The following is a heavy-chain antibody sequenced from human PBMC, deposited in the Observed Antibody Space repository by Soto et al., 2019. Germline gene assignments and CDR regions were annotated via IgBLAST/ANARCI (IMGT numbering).Heavy chain of an antibody. V-gene: IGHV1-18*01. CDR2: TSAYNGNT. CDR1: GYTFTSYG. J-gene: IGHJ6*02. CDR3: ARDERSSSWYHYYYYGMDV. D-gene: IGHD6-13*01. Sequence: GASVKVSCKASGYTFTSYGISWVRQAPGQGLEWMGWTSAYNGNTNYAQKLQGRVTMTTDTSTSTAYMELRSLRSDDTAVYYCARDERSSSWYHYYYYGMDVWGQGTTVTVSS.